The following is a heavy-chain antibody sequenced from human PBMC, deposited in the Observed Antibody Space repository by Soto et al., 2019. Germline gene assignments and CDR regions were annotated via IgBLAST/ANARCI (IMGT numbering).Heavy chain of an antibody. CDR2: IFYSGSA. Sequence: PSETLSLTCTVSGGSISGHYWIWIRQPPGKGLEWIAYIFYSGSASYNPSLKSRVTISVDTSNNQFSLNLNSVTAADTAVYYCARVGSSGWSPDYWGRGTLVTVSS. D-gene: IGHD6-19*01. CDR1: GGSISGHY. J-gene: IGHJ4*02. CDR3: ARVGSSGWSPDY. V-gene: IGHV4-59*11.